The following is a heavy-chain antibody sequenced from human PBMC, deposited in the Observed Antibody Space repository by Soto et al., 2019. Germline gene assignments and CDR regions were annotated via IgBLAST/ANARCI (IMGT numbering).Heavy chain of an antibody. CDR1: CGSFIGYY. CDR2: INHSLST. CDR3: ARTEGYSYGLDY. J-gene: IGHJ4*02. Sequence: SETLCLTCAVYCGSFIGYYWSWIRQPPGKGLDWIGEINHSLSTNYNPSLKSRVTISVDTSKNQFSLKLSSVTAADTAVYYCARTEGYSYGLDYWGQGTLVTVSS. D-gene: IGHD5-18*01. V-gene: IGHV4-34*01.